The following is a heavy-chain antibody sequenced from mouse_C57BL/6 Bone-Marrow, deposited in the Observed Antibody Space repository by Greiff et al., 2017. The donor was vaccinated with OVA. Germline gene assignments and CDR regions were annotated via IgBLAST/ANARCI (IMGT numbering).Heavy chain of an antibody. CDR1: GYTFTSYW. V-gene: IGHV1-69*01. CDR2: IDPSDSYT. CDR3: ARSVYYGKRWYFDD. J-gene: IGHJ2*01. Sequence: QVQLQQPGAELVMPGASVKLSCKASGYTFTSYWMHWVKQRPGQGLEWIGEIDPSDSYTNYNQKFKGKSTLTVDKSSSTAYMQLSSLTSEDSAVYYCARSVYYGKRWYFDDWGQGTTLTVSS. D-gene: IGHD2-1*01.